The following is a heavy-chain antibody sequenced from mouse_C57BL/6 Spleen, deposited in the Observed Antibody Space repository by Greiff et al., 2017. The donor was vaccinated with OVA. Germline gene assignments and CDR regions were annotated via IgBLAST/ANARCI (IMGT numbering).Heavy chain of an antibody. D-gene: IGHD2-3*01. CDR2: IYPGSGNT. J-gene: IGHJ3*01. V-gene: IGHV1-76*01. Sequence: VQLQQSGAELVRPGASVKLSCKASGYTFTDYYINWVKQRPGQGLEWIARIYPGSGNTYYNEKFKGKATLTAEKSSSTAYMQLSSLTSEDSAVYFCARYDGYYEGFAYWGQGTLVTVSA. CDR3: ARYDGYYEGFAY. CDR1: GYTFTDYY.